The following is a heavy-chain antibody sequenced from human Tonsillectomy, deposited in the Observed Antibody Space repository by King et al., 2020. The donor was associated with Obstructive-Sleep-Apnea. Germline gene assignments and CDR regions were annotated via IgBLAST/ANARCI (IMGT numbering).Heavy chain of an antibody. Sequence: VQLQESGPGLVKPSETLSLTCTVSGGSISSYYWSWIRQPPGKGLEWIGSIHYSGSTNYNPSLKSRFPISVVTSKNQFSLKLSSVTAADTAVYYCALTMVRGVISPFDYWGQGTLVTVSS. CDR1: GGSISSYY. CDR3: ALTMVRGVISPFDY. CDR2: IHYSGST. D-gene: IGHD3-10*01. J-gene: IGHJ4*02. V-gene: IGHV4-59*01.